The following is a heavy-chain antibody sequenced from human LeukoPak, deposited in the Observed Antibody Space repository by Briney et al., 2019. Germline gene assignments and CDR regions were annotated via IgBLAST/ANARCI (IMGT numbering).Heavy chain of an antibody. J-gene: IGHJ5*02. CDR2: ISSSSSYI. V-gene: IGHV3-21*01. CDR1: GFTFSSYS. Sequence: GGSLRLSCAASGFTFSSYSMNWVRQAPGKGLEWVSSISSSSSYIYYADSVKGRFTISRDNSKNTLYLQMNSLRAEDTAVYYCAKGPSSSSGDNWFDPWGQGTLVTVSS. CDR3: AKGPSSSSGDNWFDP. D-gene: IGHD6-6*01.